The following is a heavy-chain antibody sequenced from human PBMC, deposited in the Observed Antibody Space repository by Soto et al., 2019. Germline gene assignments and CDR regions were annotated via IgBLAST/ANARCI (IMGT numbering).Heavy chain of an antibody. CDR2: ISGSGRTI. CDR3: ARLPFPWGWFDT. Sequence: QVQLVESGGGLVKPGGSLRLSCAASGIVFSDYMSWVRQAPGKGLEWLSYISGSGRTIYSADSVKGRFTISRDNATNSLYLQMNNVRTEDTAVYYCARLPFPWGWFDTWGQGTRVTVSS. D-gene: IGHD3-16*01. J-gene: IGHJ5*02. CDR1: GIVFSDY. V-gene: IGHV3-11*01.